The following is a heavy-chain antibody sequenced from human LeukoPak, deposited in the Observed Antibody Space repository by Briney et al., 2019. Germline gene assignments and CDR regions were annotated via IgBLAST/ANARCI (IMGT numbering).Heavy chain of an antibody. CDR2: ISGGGGST. V-gene: IGHV3-23*01. CDR1: GFTFSSYA. Sequence: GGSLRLSCAASGFTFSSYAMSWVRQAPGKGLEWVSGISGGGGSTYYADSVKGRFTISRDNSKNTLYLQMNSLRAEDTAVYYCAKDYSSSLTNWFDPWGQGTLVTVSS. J-gene: IGHJ5*02. CDR3: AKDYSSSLTNWFDP. D-gene: IGHD6-6*01.